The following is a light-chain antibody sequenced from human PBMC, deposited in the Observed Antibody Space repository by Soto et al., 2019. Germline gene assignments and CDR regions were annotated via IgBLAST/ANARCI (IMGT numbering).Light chain of an antibody. V-gene: IGKV3-15*01. J-gene: IGKJ1*01. CDR1: QSVSSN. CDR2: GAS. Sequence: EIVMTQSPATLSVSPGERATLSCRASQSVSSNLAWYQQKPGQAPRLLIYGASTRATGIPARFSGSGSGTDFTLTISSLQSEDCAVYYGQQYNNWPPWTYGQGTKVEIK. CDR3: QQYNNWPPWT.